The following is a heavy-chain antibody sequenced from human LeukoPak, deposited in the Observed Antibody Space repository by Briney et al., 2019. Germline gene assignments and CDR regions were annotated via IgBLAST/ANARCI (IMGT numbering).Heavy chain of an antibody. D-gene: IGHD6-6*01. V-gene: IGHV4-34*01. J-gene: IGHJ5*02. CDR3: ARGRIAARRRWFEP. Sequence: PSETLSLTCAVYGGSFSGCYWSWIRQPPGKGLEWSGEINHSGSTNYNPSRKSRVTISVDTSKNQFSLKLRYVTAADTAVYSCARGRIAARRRWFEPWGQGTLVTVSS. CDR2: INHSGST. CDR1: GGSFSGCY.